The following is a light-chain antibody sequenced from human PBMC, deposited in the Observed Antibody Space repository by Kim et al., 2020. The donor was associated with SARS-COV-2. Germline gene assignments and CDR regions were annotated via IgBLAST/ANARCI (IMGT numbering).Light chain of an antibody. CDR3: QTWGTGFQV. CDR1: NDHTNYA. CDR2: VNSDGSH. V-gene: IGLV4-69*01. J-gene: IGLJ3*02. Sequence: QLVLTQSPSASASLGASVKLTCTLSNDHTNYAIAWHQQQPGKGPRYLMTVNSDGSHRKWDVIPDRFSGSSSGTERYLTISSLQSEDEADYYCQTWGTGFQVFGGGTQLTVL.